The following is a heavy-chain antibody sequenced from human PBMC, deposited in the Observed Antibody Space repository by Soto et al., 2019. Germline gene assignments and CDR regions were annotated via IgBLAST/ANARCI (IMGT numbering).Heavy chain of an antibody. CDR1: GGSISSDY. CDR2: IYYSGST. V-gene: IGHV4-59*08. D-gene: IGHD3-10*01. CDR3: ASNYYGSGFIDY. Sequence: SETLSLTCTVSGGSISSDYWSWIRQPPGKGLEWIGYIYYSGSTNYNPSLKSRVTISVDTSKNQFSLKLSSVTAADAAVYYCASNYYGSGFIDYWGQGTLVTVSS. J-gene: IGHJ4*02.